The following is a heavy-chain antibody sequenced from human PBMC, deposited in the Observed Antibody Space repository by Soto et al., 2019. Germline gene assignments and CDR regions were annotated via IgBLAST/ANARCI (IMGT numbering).Heavy chain of an antibody. Sequence: QVQLQQWGAGLLKPSETLSLTCAVSGGSFSGYYWSWIRQPPGKGLEWNGEINHSGSSNYNPSLKSRVTISVDTSKNQFSLNLSSVTDADTAVYYWAGGLGDSSGYFFAYWGQGTLVTVSS. CDR1: GGSFSGYY. CDR2: INHSGSS. V-gene: IGHV4-34*01. D-gene: IGHD3-22*01. J-gene: IGHJ4*02. CDR3: AGGLGDSSGYFFAY.